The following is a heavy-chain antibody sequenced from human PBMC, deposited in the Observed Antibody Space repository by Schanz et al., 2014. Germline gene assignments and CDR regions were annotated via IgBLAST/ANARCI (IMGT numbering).Heavy chain of an antibody. J-gene: IGHJ3*02. Sequence: QVQLQESGPGLVKPSDTLSLTCAVSGYSINTSDWWGWIRQPPGKGLEWIGYIYYSGSTYYNPSLKSRATMSVDTSKNKFSLKLSSVTAVDTAVYYCASKGLTTDAFDIWGQGTMVTVSS. CDR1: GYSINTSDW. V-gene: IGHV4-28*07. CDR3: ASKGLTTDAFDI. CDR2: IYYSGST. D-gene: IGHD2-8*01.